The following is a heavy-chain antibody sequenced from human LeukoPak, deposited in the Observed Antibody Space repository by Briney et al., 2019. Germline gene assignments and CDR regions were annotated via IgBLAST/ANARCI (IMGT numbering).Heavy chain of an antibody. D-gene: IGHD1-26*01. CDR2: IIPIFGTA. CDR1: GGTFSSYA. V-gene: IGHV1-69*05. CDR3: ARVPYSGSYPNYFDY. J-gene: IGHJ4*02. Sequence: SVKVSCKASGGTFSSYAISWVRQAPGQGLEWMGRIIPIFGTANYAQKFQGRVTITTDESTSPAYMELSSLRSEYTAVYYCARVPYSGSYPNYFDYWGQGTLVTVSS.